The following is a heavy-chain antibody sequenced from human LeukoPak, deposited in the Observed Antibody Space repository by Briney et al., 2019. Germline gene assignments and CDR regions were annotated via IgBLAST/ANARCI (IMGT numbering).Heavy chain of an antibody. CDR1: GYSFTSYW. CDR3: ARHGLGGITMVRGPSYYYYVWTS. J-gene: IGHJ6*04. Sequence: GESLKISCKGSGYSFTSYWIGWVRQMPGKGLDWMGIIYPGDSDTRYSPSFQGQVTISADKSISTAYLQWSSLKASDTAMYYCARHGLGGITMVRGPSYYYYVWTSGAKGPRSPSPQ. CDR2: IYPGDSDT. V-gene: IGHV5-51*01. D-gene: IGHD3-10*01.